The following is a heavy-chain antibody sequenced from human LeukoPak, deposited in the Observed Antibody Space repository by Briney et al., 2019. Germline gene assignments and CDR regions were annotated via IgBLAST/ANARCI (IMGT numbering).Heavy chain of an antibody. D-gene: IGHD6-19*01. Sequence: GGSLRLSCAASGFTVSSNYMSWVRQAPGKGLEWVSVIYSGGSTYYAGSVKGRFTISRDNSKNTLYLQMNSLRAEDTAVYYCARELAVAGTNYWGQGTLVTVSS. CDR1: GFTVSSNY. V-gene: IGHV3-66*02. CDR3: ARELAVAGTNY. CDR2: IYSGGST. J-gene: IGHJ4*02.